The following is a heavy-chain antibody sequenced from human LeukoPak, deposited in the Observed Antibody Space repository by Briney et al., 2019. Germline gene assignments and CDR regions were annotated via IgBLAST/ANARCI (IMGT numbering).Heavy chain of an antibody. Sequence: SGGSLRLSCAVSGFTFSSYWMHWVRQAPGKGLVWVSLIKSDGLRITYADSVKGRFTISRDNAKNTLYLQMDSLRAEDTAVYYCARGSLVGAGLYTFDIWGQGTMVTVSS. CDR2: IKSDGLRI. J-gene: IGHJ3*02. CDR3: ARGSLVGAGLYTFDI. D-gene: IGHD1-26*01. CDR1: GFTFSSYW. V-gene: IGHV3-74*01.